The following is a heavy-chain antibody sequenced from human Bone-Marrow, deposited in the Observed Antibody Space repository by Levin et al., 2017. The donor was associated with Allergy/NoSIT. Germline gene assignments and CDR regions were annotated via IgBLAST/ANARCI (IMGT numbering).Heavy chain of an antibody. CDR1: GFTFSTSW. J-gene: IGHJ4*02. D-gene: IGHD4-11*01. CDR3: ARGSPYNY. Sequence: GESLKISCAASGFTFSTSWMHWVRQVPGKGLVWVSRINSDGSSTSYADSVKGRFTISRDNAKNTLYLQMNSLRAEDTAVYYCARGSPYNYWGQGTLVTVSS. V-gene: IGHV3-74*01. CDR2: INSDGSST.